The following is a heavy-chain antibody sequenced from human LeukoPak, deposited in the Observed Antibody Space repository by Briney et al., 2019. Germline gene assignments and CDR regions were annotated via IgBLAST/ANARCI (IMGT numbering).Heavy chain of an antibody. V-gene: IGHV4-39*07. D-gene: IGHD3-22*01. CDR2: IYYSGST. Sequence: SETLSLTCTVSGGSISSSDYYWGWLRQPPGKGLEWIGSIYYSGSTYYNPSLKSRVTISVDTSKNQFSLKLSSVTAADTAVYYCARSTYYYDTSGYYPNLYYFDYWGQGTLVTVSS. J-gene: IGHJ4*02. CDR3: ARSTYYYDTSGYYPNLYYFDY. CDR1: GGSISSSDYY.